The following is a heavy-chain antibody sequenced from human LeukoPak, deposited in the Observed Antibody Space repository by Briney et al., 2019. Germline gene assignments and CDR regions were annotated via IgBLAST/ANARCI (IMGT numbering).Heavy chain of an antibody. D-gene: IGHD3-9*01. CDR2: IHYSGST. CDR1: GGSISSGGYY. CDR3: ARLTRFDGLFDY. J-gene: IGHJ4*02. V-gene: IGHV4-61*08. Sequence: SETLSLTCTVSGGSISSGGYYWSWIRQHPGKGLEWIGYIHYSGSTKYNPSLKSRVTISVDTSKNQFSVKLSSVTAADTAVYYCARLTRFDGLFDYWGQGTLVTVSS.